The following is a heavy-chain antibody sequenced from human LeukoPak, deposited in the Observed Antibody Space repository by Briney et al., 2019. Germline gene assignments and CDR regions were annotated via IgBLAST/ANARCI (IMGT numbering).Heavy chain of an antibody. CDR2: INHSGST. CDR1: GGSFSGYY. J-gene: IGHJ4*02. V-gene: IGHV4-34*01. Sequence: PSETLSLTCAVYGGSFSGYYWSWIRQPPGKGLECIGEINHSGSTNYNPSLKSRVTISVDTSKNQFSPKLSSVTAADTAAYYCARGGGCSGGSCYFDYWGQGTLVTVSS. CDR3: ARGGGCSGGSCYFDY. D-gene: IGHD2-15*01.